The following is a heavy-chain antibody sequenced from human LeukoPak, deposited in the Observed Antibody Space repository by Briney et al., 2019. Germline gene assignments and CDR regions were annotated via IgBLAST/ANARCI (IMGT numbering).Heavy chain of an antibody. Sequence: ASVKVSCKASRFTFSNSAVQWVRQARGQRLEWIGWIVVGSGNTNYAQKFQERVTITRDMSTSTAYMELSSLRSEDTAVYYCANWGNDAFDIWGQGTMVTVSS. V-gene: IGHV1-58*01. CDR2: IVVGSGNT. CDR1: RFTFSNSA. D-gene: IGHD7-27*01. CDR3: ANWGNDAFDI. J-gene: IGHJ3*02.